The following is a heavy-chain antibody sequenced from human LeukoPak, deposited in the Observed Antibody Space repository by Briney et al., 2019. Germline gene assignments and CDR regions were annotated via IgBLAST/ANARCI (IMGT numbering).Heavy chain of an antibody. CDR2: IGGRGGST. CDR1: GFTCSSHA. V-gene: IGHV3-23*01. CDR3: ARDPGVVAFHYFDF. D-gene: IGHD3-3*01. J-gene: IGHJ4*02. Sequence: PGGSLRLSCAASGFTCSSHAMAWVRQAPGKGLEWVSAIGGRGGSTYYADSVKGRFTISRDNSKNTVYLQMNGLRAEDTAVYYCARDPGVVAFHYFDFWGQGTLVTVSS.